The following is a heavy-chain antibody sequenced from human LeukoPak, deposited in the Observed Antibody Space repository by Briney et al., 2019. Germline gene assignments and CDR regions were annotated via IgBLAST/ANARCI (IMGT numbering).Heavy chain of an antibody. CDR1: GFTFSSYW. CDR3: AREDYDILTGYYTFDY. CDR2: IKQDRSER. J-gene: IGHJ4*02. Sequence: GGSLRLSCAASGFTFSSYWMSWVRQAPGKGLEWVANIKQDRSERYYVDSVKGRFTISRDNAKNSLYLQMNSLRAEDTAVYYCAREDYDILTGYYTFDYWGQGTLVTVSS. D-gene: IGHD3-9*01. V-gene: IGHV3-7*03.